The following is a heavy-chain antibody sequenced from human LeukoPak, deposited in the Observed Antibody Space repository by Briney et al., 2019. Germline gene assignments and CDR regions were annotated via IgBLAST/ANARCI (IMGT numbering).Heavy chain of an antibody. V-gene: IGHV4-39*01. CDR3: ARQGDYYDSSGYHFQH. D-gene: IGHD3-22*01. CDR2: IYYSGST. Sequence: SETLSLTCTVSGGSISSSSYYWGWIRQPPGKGLEWIGSIYYSGSTYYHPSLKSRVTISVDTSKNQFSLKLSSVTAADTAVYYCARQGDYYDSSGYHFQHWGQGTLVTVSS. CDR1: GGSISSSSYY. J-gene: IGHJ1*01.